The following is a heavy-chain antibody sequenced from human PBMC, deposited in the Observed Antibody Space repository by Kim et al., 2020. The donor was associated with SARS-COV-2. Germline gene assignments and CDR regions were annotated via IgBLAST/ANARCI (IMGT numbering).Heavy chain of an antibody. D-gene: IGHD6-13*01. V-gene: IGHV4-59*09. Sequence: NPSLKRRVTRSVDTSTNQFSLKLSSVTAADTAVYYCARGFYSSSWYYFDYWGQGTLVTVSS. J-gene: IGHJ4*02. CDR3: ARGFYSSSWYYFDY.